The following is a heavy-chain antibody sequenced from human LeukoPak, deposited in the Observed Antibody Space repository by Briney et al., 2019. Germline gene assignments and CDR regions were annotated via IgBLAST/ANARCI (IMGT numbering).Heavy chain of an antibody. V-gene: IGHV3-23*01. CDR2: ISGSGPYT. J-gene: IGHJ4*02. CDR1: GFTFSSYA. CDR3: AKHGYCSGISCFFDF. D-gene: IGHD2-2*03. Sequence: GGSLRLSCAASGFTFSSYAMSWVRQAPRKGLEWVSGISGSGPYTFYTDSVKGRFTISRDSSKNTLYLQMNSLRAEDTALYYCAKHGYCSGISCFFDFWVQGTLVTVTS.